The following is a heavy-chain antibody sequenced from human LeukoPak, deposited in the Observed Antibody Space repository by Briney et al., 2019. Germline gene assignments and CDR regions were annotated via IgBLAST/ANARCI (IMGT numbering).Heavy chain of an antibody. CDR1: GGTFSSYA. J-gene: IGHJ4*02. Sequence: ASVKVSCKASGGTFSSYAISWVRQAPGQGLEWMGGIIPIFGTANYAQKFQGRVTITADESTSTAYMELSSLRSEDTAVYYCASSPEHWVAALPDYWGQGTLVTVSS. CDR3: ASSPEHWVAALPDY. V-gene: IGHV1-69*13. D-gene: IGHD6-13*01. CDR2: IIPIFGTA.